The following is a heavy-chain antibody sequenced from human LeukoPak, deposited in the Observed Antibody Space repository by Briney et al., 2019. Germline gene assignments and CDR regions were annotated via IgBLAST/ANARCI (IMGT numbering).Heavy chain of an antibody. V-gene: IGHV3-53*01. J-gene: IGHJ4*02. CDR3: VRGDYGDYTLFDY. D-gene: IGHD4-17*01. CDR1: GFTVGSNY. Sequence: PGGSLRLSCAASGFTVGSNYTSWVRQAPGKGLEWVSVIYSGGSTYYADSVKGRFTISRDNSKNTLYLQMNSLRAEDTAVYYCVRGDYGDYTLFDYWGQGTLVTVSS. CDR2: IYSGGST.